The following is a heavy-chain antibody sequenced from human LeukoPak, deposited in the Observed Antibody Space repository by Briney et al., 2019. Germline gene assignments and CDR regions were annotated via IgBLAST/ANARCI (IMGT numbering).Heavy chain of an antibody. CDR1: GFTISNYW. J-gene: IGHJ5*02. CDR3: APQQTYSPYNWFDP. Sequence: GGSLRLSCVGSGFTISNYWMHWVRQAPGTGLVWVSRIHPDGSITTYADSVKGRFTISRDNAKNTLYLQMNSLRTEDTAVYYCAPQQTYSPYNWFDPWGQGTLVTVSS. V-gene: IGHV3-74*03. D-gene: IGHD5-12*01. CDR2: IHPDGSIT.